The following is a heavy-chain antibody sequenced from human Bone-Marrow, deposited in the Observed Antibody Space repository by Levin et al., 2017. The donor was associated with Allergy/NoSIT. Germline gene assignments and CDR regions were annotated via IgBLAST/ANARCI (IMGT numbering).Heavy chain of an antibody. CDR1: GFTVSTYG. Sequence: GGSLRLSCAASGFTVSTYGMHWVRQAPGKGLEWVAVIWNDGDNKYYADSVKGRFTISRDKSKNTLYLQMRSLRGGDTAVYFCARSRFGGTQDLDYWGQGTLVTVSS. CDR2: IWNDGDNK. D-gene: IGHD4-23*01. CDR3: ARSRFGGTQDLDY. J-gene: IGHJ4*02. V-gene: IGHV3-33*01.